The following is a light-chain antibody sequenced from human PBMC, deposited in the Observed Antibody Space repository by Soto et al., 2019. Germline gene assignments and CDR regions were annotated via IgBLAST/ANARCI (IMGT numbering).Light chain of an antibody. V-gene: IGKV3-20*01. J-gene: IGKJ1*01. CDR3: KQYGSSPT. CDR2: DAS. CDR1: QGIGST. Sequence: EIVMTQSPATLSVSSGEGATLSCRASQGIGSTLAWYQHKPGQTPRLLIYDASSRATGIPDRFSGSGSGTDFTLTISRLEPEDFAVYYCKQYGSSPTFGQGTKVDIK.